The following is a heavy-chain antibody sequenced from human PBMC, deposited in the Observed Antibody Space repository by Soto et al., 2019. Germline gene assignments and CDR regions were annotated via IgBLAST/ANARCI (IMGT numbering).Heavy chain of an antibody. CDR3: ARGASRYSSSWYGFDY. V-gene: IGHV1-46*01. CDR2: INPSGGST. CDR1: GGTFSSYA. D-gene: IGHD6-13*01. Sequence: ASVKVSCKASGGTFSSYAISWVRQAPGQGLEWMGIINPSGGSTSYAQKFQGRVTMTRDTSTSTVYMELSSLRSEDTAVYYCARGASRYSSSWYGFDYWGQGTLVTVSS. J-gene: IGHJ4*02.